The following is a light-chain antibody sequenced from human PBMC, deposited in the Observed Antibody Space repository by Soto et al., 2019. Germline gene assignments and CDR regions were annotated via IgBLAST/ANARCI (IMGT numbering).Light chain of an antibody. J-gene: IGLJ2*01. CDR3: CSYAGGNTLI. CDR1: NGDVGSYDL. CDR2: EVN. V-gene: IGLV2-23*02. Sequence: QSALTQPASVSGSPGQSITISCTGTNGDVGSYDLVSWYQQYPGKAPKLIIYEVNKRPSGVSNRFSGAKSGNTASLTISGLQTEDEADYDCCSYAGGNTLIFGRGTKLTVL.